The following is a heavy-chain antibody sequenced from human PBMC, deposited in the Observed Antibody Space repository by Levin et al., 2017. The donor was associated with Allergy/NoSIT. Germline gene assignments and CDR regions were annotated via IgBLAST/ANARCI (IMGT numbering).Heavy chain of an antibody. V-gene: IGHV4-4*02. CDR3: ARIPKWQYYYFDS. J-gene: IGHJ4*02. D-gene: IGHD5-12*01. Sequence: GSLRLSCFVSGGSIIRGDWWSWVRQTPGKGLEWIGEVGYSGSTNYNPSFQSRATLSIDTSKSQFSLTLTSVTAADTAVYYCARIPKWQYYYFDSWGPGTVVTVSS. CDR2: VGYSGST. CDR1: GGSIIRGDW.